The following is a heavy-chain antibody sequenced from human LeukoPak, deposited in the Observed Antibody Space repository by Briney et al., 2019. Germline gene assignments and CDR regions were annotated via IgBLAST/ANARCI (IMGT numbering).Heavy chain of an antibody. J-gene: IGHJ4*02. CDR3: ASSQLSRDGYNPIDY. CDR1: GFTFSSYG. CDR2: IWYDGSNK. V-gene: IGHV3-33*03. D-gene: IGHD5-24*01. Sequence: GGSLRLSCAASGFTFSSYGMHWVRQAPGKGLEWVAVIWYDGSNKYYADSVKGRFTISRDNAKNSLYLQMSSLRAEDTAVYYCASSQLSRDGYNPIDYWGQGTLVTVSS.